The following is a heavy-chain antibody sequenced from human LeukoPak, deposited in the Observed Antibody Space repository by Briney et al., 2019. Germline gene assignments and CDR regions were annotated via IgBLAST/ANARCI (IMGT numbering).Heavy chain of an antibody. V-gene: IGHV3-11*01. CDR3: ARVGSWYSYNWFDP. J-gene: IGHJ5*02. Sequence: GGSLRLSCAASGFTFSDYYMSWIRQAPGKGLEWVSYISSSGSTIYYADSVKGRFTISRDNAKNSLYLQMNSLRAEDTAVYYCARVGSWYSYNWFDPWGQGTLVTVSS. CDR2: ISSSGSTI. D-gene: IGHD6-13*01. CDR1: GFTFSDYY.